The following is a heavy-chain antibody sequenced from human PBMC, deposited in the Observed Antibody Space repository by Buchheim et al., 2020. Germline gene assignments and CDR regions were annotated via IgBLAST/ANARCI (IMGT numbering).Heavy chain of an antibody. V-gene: IGHV4-59*01. J-gene: IGHJ6*02. CDR3: ARVISLLGPTYYYYGMDV. Sequence: QVQLQESGPGLVKPSETLSLTCTVSGGSISSYYWSWIRQPPGKGLEWIGYIYYSGSTNYNPSLKSRVTISVDTSKNQFSMKLSSVTAADTAVYYCARVISLLGPTYYYYGMDVWGQGTT. CDR2: IYYSGST. CDR1: GGSISSYY. D-gene: IGHD2-2*01.